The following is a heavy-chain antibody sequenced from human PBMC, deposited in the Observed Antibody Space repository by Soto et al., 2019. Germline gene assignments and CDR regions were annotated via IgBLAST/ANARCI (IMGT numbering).Heavy chain of an antibody. CDR1: GFTFSSHA. CDR3: ARDPLWFGEIGYFDY. V-gene: IGHV3-21*01. CDR2: IESSSSFI. D-gene: IGHD3-10*01. Sequence: EVQLVESGGGLVKPGGSLILSCAASGFTFSSHAMNWVRQAPGKGLEWVSSIESSSSFIYYADSVKGRFTISRDNAKNSLYLQMSSLRAEDTAVYYCARDPLWFGEIGYFDYWGQGALVTVSS. J-gene: IGHJ4*02.